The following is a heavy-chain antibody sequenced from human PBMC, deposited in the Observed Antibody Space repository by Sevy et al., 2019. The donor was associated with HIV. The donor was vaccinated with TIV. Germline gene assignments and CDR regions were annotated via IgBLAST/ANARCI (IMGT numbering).Heavy chain of an antibody. D-gene: IGHD3-3*02. CDR3: AREHSYGDAFDI. J-gene: IGHJ3*02. Sequence: SETLSITCTVSGGSVSSGRYYWSWIRQPPGKGLEWIGYIYYSGSTNYNPSLKSRVTISVDTSKNQFSLKLSSVTAADTAVYYCAREHSYGDAFDIWGQGTMVTVSS. V-gene: IGHV4-61*01. CDR2: IYYSGST. CDR1: GGSVSSGRYY.